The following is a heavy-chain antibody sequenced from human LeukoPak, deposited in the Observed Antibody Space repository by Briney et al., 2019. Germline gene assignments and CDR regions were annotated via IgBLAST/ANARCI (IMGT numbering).Heavy chain of an antibody. CDR1: GNTFSGYY. Sequence: ASVKVSCKASGNTFSGYYMHWVRQAPGQGLEWMGIINPSGGSTSYAQKFQGRVTMTRDTSTSTVYMELSSLRSEDTAVYYCASPVGGYDSSDYDAFDIWGQGTMVTVSS. CDR2: INPSGGST. D-gene: IGHD3-22*01. CDR3: ASPVGGYDSSDYDAFDI. V-gene: IGHV1-46*01. J-gene: IGHJ3*02.